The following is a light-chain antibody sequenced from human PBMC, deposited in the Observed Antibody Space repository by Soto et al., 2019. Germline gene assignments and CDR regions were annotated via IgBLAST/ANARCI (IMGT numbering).Light chain of an antibody. CDR1: QSISSY. V-gene: IGKV1-39*01. CDR2: AAS. CDR3: QHFVNSLTWT. Sequence: DIQMTQSPSSLSASIGDRVTITCRPSQSISSYLNWYQQTPGKAPKLLIYAASSLQSGVPSRFSGSGSGTDFTLTISNLQPEDFAVYYCQHFVNSLTWTFGQGTKVDI. J-gene: IGKJ1*01.